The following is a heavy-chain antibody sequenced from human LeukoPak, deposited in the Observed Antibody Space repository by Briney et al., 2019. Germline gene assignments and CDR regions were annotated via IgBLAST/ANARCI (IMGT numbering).Heavy chain of an antibody. CDR3: ARHSKYDFWSGNLAYYMDV. CDR1: GYSFTSYW. Sequence: GESLKISCKGSGYSFTSYWIGWVRQMPGKGLEWMGIIYPGDSDTRYSPSFQGQVTISADKSISTAYLQWSSLKASDTAMYYCARHSKYDFWSGNLAYYMDVWGKGTTVTVSS. J-gene: IGHJ6*03. D-gene: IGHD3-3*01. V-gene: IGHV5-51*01. CDR2: IYPGDSDT.